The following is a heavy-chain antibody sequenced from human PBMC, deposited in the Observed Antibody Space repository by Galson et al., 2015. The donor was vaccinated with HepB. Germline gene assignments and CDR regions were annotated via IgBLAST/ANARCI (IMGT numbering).Heavy chain of an antibody. CDR2: TYYRSKWYN. CDR1: GDSVSSNSAA. D-gene: IGHD6-13*01. V-gene: IGHV6-1*01. J-gene: IGHJ6*02. CDR3: ARGSSSWSPGYYYGMDV. Sequence: CAISGDSVSSNSAAWNWIRQSPSRGLEWLGRTYYRSKWYNDYAVSVKSRITINPDTSKNQFSLQLNSVTPEDTAVYYCARGSSSWSPGYYYGMDVWGQGTTVTVSS.